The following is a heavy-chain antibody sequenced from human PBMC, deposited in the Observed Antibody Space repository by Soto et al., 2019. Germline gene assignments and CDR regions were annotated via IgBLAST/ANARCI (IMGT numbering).Heavy chain of an antibody. Sequence: QVQLQESGPGLVKPSETLSLTCTVSGGSVSSGSYYWSWIRQPPGKGLEWIGYTYYSGSTNYNPYLRIRVTIAVDTSKNQLSLTLSSVTAADTAVYYFVRGIEGWYQGRYYYGMDVWGQGTTVTVSS. J-gene: IGHJ6*02. CDR1: GGSVSSGSYY. D-gene: IGHD6-19*01. CDR3: VRGIEGWYQGRYYYGMDV. V-gene: IGHV4-61*01. CDR2: TYYSGST.